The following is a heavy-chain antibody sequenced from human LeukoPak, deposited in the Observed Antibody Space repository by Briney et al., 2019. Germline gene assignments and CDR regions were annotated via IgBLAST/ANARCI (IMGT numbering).Heavy chain of an antibody. CDR3: ARQVSGYCGGDCYPY. J-gene: IGHJ4*02. CDR1: GGSVSSYY. CDR2: IYYSGTT. Sequence: PSETLSLTCTVSGGSVSSYYWTWIRQPPGKGLEWIGAIYYSGTTYYNPSLKSRVTISVDTSKNQFSLKLSSVTAADTAVYHCARQVSGYCGGDCYPYWGQGTLVTVSS. V-gene: IGHV4-59*08. D-gene: IGHD2-21*02.